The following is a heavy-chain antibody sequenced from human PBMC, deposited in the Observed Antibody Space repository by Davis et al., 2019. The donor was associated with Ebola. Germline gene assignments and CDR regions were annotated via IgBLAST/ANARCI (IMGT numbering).Heavy chain of an antibody. CDR1: GSGFTFTNAW. D-gene: IGHD5-12*01. Sequence: GESLKISCVASGSGFTFTNAWMNWVRQAPGRGLEWVGRVKSKTDGGTTDYAAPVKGRFAISRDDSKNTLYLQMNSLRAEDTAVYYCATPIVATTGEDYWGQGTLVTVSS. CDR3: ATPIVATTGEDY. J-gene: IGHJ4*02. V-gene: IGHV3-15*07. CDR2: VKSKTDGGTT.